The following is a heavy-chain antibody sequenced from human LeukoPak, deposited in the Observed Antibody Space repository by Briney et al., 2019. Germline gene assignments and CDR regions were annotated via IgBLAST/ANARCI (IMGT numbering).Heavy chain of an antibody. CDR1: GGSISSGDYY. CDR2: IYYSGST. Sequence: SETLSLTCTVCGGSISSGDYYWRWIRQPPGKGLGWIGYIYYSGSTYYNPSLKSRVTISVDTSKNQFSLKLSSVTAADTAVYYCAREVGFDGDDYWGQGTLVTVSS. D-gene: IGHD1-26*01. V-gene: IGHV4-30-4*01. CDR3: AREVGFDGDDY. J-gene: IGHJ4*02.